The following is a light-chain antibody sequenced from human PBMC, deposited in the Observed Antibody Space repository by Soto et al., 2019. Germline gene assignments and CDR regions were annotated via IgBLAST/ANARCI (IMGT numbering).Light chain of an antibody. CDR2: KAS. CDR3: QQYNSYPWT. V-gene: IGKV1-5*03. J-gene: IGKJ1*01. CDR1: QSFSTW. Sequence: DIHMTQSPSSLSASVGDRVTITCRASQSFSTWLAWYQQKPGKAPRLLIYKASTLESGVPSRFSGSGFGTEFTLTISSLQSDDIATSYCQQYNSYPWTFGQGTKVDIK.